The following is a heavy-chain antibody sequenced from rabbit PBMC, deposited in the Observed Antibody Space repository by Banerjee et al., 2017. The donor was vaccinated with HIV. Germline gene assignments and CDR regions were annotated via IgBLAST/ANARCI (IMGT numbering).Heavy chain of an antibody. CDR3: ARDIFYAGYGYGSGLSL. J-gene: IGHJ4*01. Sequence: EESGGDLVQPEGSLTLTCTASEFSFSSSYWIYWVRQAPGKGLEWIACIYAGSSGTTYYASWAKGRFTISKTSSTTVTLQMTSLTAADTATYFCARDIFYAGYGYGSGLSLWGPGTLVTVS. V-gene: IGHV1S45*01. CDR1: EFSFSSSYW. CDR2: IYAGSSGTT. D-gene: IGHD6-1*01.